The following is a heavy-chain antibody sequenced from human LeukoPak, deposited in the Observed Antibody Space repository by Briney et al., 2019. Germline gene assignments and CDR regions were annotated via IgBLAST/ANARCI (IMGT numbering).Heavy chain of an antibody. V-gene: IGHV3-21*01. CDR2: ISSSSSYI. CDR3: ANEGGGAFDF. CDR1: GFTFSSYS. D-gene: IGHD3-16*01. J-gene: IGHJ3*01. Sequence: GGSLRLSCAASGFTFSSYSMNWVRQAPGKGLEWVSSISSSSSYIYYADSVKGRFTISRDNAKNSLYLHMNSLRAEDTAVYYCANEGGGAFDFWGQGTMVTVSS.